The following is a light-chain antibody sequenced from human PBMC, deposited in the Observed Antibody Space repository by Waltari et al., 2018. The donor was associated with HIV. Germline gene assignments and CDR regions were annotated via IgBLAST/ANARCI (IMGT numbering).Light chain of an antibody. V-gene: IGLV6-57*02. J-gene: IGLJ2*01. Sequence: NFMLTQPHSVSESPGKTVTISCTGSSGSIASNYVQWYQQRPGSAPTTVIYEDNQRPSGVPDRFSGSIDSSSNSASLTISGLKTEDEADYYCRSYDSSTLVVFGGGTKLTVL. CDR2: EDN. CDR1: SGSIASNY. CDR3: RSYDSSTLVV.